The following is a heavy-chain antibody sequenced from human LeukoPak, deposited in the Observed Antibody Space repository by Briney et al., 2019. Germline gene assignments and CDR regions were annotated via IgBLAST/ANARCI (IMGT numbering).Heavy chain of an antibody. CDR1: GGSISSGDYY. CDR3: ARDFYGDYAGFDY. V-gene: IGHV4-30-4*01. J-gene: IGHJ4*02. Sequence: SETLSLTCTVSGGSISSGDYYWSWIRQPPGKGLEWIGYIYYSGSTYYNASLKSRVTISVDTSKNQFSLKLSSVTAADTAVYYCARDFYGDYAGFDYWGQGTLVTVSS. CDR2: IYYSGST. D-gene: IGHD4-17*01.